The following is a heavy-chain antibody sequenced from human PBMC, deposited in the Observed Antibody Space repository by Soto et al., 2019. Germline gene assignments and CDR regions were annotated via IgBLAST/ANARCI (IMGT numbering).Heavy chain of an antibody. Sequence: QVQLVQSGAEVKKPGSSVKVSCKASGGTFSSYAISWVRQAPGQGLEWRGGIIPIFGTANYAQKFQGRVTITADESTSTAYMELSSLRSEDTAVYYCARGSTSTPTSWFDPWGQGTLVTVSS. J-gene: IGHJ5*02. CDR3: ARGSTSTPTSWFDP. CDR1: GGTFSSYA. D-gene: IGHD2-2*01. CDR2: IIPIFGTA. V-gene: IGHV1-69*01.